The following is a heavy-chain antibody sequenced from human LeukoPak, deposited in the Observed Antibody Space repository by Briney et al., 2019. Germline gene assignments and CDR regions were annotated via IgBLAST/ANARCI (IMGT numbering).Heavy chain of an antibody. V-gene: IGHV4-34*01. J-gene: IGHJ6*03. CDR2: INHSGST. D-gene: IGHD6-6*01. CDR1: GGSFSGYY. Sequence: SETLSLTCAVYGGSFSGYYWSWIRQPPGKGLEWIGEINHSGSTNYNPSLKSRVTISVDTSKNQFSLKLSSVTAADPAVYYCARDWGVSARPGYMDVWGKGTTVTVSS. CDR3: ARDWGVSARPGYMDV.